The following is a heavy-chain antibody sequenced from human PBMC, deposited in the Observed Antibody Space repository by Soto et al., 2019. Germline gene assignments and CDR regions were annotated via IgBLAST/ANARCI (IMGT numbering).Heavy chain of an antibody. V-gene: IGHV1-58*02. D-gene: IGHD2-21*02. Sequence: QLQLVQSGPEVKKPGTSVKVSCKASGFTFTSSAMQWVRQARGQRLEWIGWIVVGRGNTNYAQKSQESVTIARDMPTSTAYMELSSLRSEDTAVYYCAARCGGDDYYYGMDVWGQGTTVTVSS. CDR1: GFTFTSSA. CDR3: AARCGGDDYYYGMDV. J-gene: IGHJ6*02. CDR2: IVVGRGNT.